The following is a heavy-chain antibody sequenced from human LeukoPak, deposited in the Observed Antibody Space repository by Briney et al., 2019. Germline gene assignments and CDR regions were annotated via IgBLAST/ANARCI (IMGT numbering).Heavy chain of an antibody. CDR3: AGDPRPGYGSGSYFNV. V-gene: IGHV3-21*01. J-gene: IGHJ4*02. Sequence: PGGSLRLSCAASGFTFSSYSMNWVRQAPGKGLEWVSSISSSSSYIYYADTVKGRFTISRDNAKNSLYLQMNSLRAEDTAVYYCAGDPRPGYGSGSYFNVWGQGTLVTVSS. D-gene: IGHD3-10*01. CDR1: GFTFSSYS. CDR2: ISSSSSYI.